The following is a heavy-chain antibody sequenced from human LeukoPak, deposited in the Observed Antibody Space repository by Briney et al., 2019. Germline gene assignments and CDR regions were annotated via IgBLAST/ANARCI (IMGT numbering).Heavy chain of an antibody. D-gene: IGHD3-3*01. Sequence: SETLSLTCTVSGGSISSGSYYWSWIRQPAGKGLEWIGRIYTSGSTNYNPSLKSRVTISVDTSKNQFSLKLSSVTAADTAVYYCARDPTNDLWSGYHDAFDIWGQGTMVTVSS. CDR3: ARDPTNDLWSGYHDAFDI. J-gene: IGHJ3*02. CDR2: IYTSGST. CDR1: GGSISSGSYY. V-gene: IGHV4-61*02.